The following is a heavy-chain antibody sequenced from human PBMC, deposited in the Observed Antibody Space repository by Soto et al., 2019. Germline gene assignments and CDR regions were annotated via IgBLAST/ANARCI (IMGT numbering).Heavy chain of an antibody. V-gene: IGHV4-34*01. CDR1: GGSFSGYY. Sequence: SETLSLTCAVYGGSFSGYYWSWIRQPPGKGLEWIGEINHSGSTNYNPSLKSRVTISVDTSKNQFSLKLSSVTAADTAVYYCARGERTTVTIFDYWGQGTLVTVSS. CDR2: INHSGST. D-gene: IGHD4-17*01. J-gene: IGHJ4*02. CDR3: ARGERTTVTIFDY.